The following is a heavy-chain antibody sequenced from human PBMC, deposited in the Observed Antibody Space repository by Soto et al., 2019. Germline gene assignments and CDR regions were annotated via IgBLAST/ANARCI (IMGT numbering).Heavy chain of an antibody. CDR1: GFTFSSYA. V-gene: IGHV3-23*01. Sequence: GGSLRLSCAASGFTFSSYAMSWVRQAPGKGLEWVSAISGSGGSTYYADSVKGRFTISRDNSKNTLYLQMNSLRAEDTAVYYCANGPSRGGYCSSTSCPGLDYWGQGTLVTVSS. CDR2: ISGSGGST. CDR3: ANGPSRGGYCSSTSCPGLDY. D-gene: IGHD2-2*01. J-gene: IGHJ4*02.